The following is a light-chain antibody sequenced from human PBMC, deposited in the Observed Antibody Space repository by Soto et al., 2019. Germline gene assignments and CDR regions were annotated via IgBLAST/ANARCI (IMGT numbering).Light chain of an antibody. CDR2: DVN. V-gene: IGLV2-14*01. Sequence: QSALTQPASVSGSPGQSITISCTGTSSDVGGSNYVSWYQQHPGKAPKLMIYDVNNRPSGISNRFSGSKSGNTASLTISGRQAEDEAAYYCSSYRSGSTLVFGGGTKLTVL. J-gene: IGLJ2*01. CDR3: SSYRSGSTLV. CDR1: SSDVGGSNY.